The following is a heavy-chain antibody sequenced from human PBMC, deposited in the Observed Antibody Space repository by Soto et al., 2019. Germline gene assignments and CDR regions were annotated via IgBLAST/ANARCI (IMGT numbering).Heavy chain of an antibody. J-gene: IGHJ4*02. CDR1: GYKFGSAW. V-gene: IGHV5-51*01. CDR3: ARQLRHICDS. Sequence: GESLKISCKGVGYKFGSAWIGWVRQMPGKGLEWMGIIKPGTSDIRYSPSCRGHVTISADEAVSTAYLQWSSLKASDTAMYYCARQLRHICDSWGQGSLVIVSS. CDR2: IKPGTSDI. D-gene: IGHD3-3*02.